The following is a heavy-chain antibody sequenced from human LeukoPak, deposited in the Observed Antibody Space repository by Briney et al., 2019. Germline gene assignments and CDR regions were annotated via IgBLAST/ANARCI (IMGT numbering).Heavy chain of an antibody. V-gene: IGHV3-15*01. CDR2: IKSKTDGGTT. CDR3: ATEYYYDSNGIFDY. J-gene: IGHJ4*02. Sequence: GGSLRLSCAASGFTFSNGWMTWVRQAPGKGLEWVGRIKSKTDGGTTDYAAPVKGRFTISRDDSESTLYLHMNSLKTEDTAVYYCATEYYYDSNGIFDYWGQGTLVTVSS. D-gene: IGHD3-22*01. CDR1: GFTFSNGW.